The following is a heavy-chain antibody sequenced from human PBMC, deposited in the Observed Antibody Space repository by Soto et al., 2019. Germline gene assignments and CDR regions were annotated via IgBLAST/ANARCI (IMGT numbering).Heavy chain of an antibody. CDR1: GYTFTSYG. Sequence: ASVKVSCKASGYTFTSYGISWVRQAPGQGLEWMGWISAYNGNTNYAQKLQGRVTMTTDTSTSTAYMELRSLRSDDTAVYYCARIAARPLYGYYGMDVWGQGTTVTVYS. D-gene: IGHD6-6*01. J-gene: IGHJ6*02. CDR2: ISAYNGNT. CDR3: ARIAARPLYGYYGMDV. V-gene: IGHV1-18*01.